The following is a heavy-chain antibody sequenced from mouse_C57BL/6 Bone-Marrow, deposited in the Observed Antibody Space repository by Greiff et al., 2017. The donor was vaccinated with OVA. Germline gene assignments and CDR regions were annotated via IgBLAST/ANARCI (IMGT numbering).Heavy chain of an antibody. CDR3: ARHNGWLLNPFDY. V-gene: IGHV5-6*03. CDR2: ISSGGSYT. J-gene: IGHJ2*01. CDR1: GFTFSSYA. D-gene: IGHD2-3*01. Sequence: EVMLVESGGGLVKPGGSLKLSCAASGFTFSSYAMSWVRQTPDKRLEWVANISSGGSYTYYPESVKGRFTISRDNAKNTLYLQMSSLKSEDTAMYYCARHNGWLLNPFDYCGQCTTLTVSS.